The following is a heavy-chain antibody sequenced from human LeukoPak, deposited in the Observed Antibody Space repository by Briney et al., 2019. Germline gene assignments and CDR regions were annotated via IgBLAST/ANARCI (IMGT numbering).Heavy chain of an antibody. V-gene: IGHV1-18*01. Sequence: ASVKVSCKASGYTFTSYGISWVRQAPGQGLEWMGWISAYNGNTNYAQKLQGRVTITADKSTSTAYMELSSLRSEDTAVYYCARGSEEYYYDSRDLSWFDPWGQGTLVTVSS. CDR1: GYTFTSYG. CDR2: ISAYNGNT. J-gene: IGHJ5*02. CDR3: ARGSEEYYYDSRDLSWFDP. D-gene: IGHD3-22*01.